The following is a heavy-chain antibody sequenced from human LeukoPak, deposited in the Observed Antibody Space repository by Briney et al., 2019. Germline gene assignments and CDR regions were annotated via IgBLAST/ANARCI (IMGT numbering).Heavy chain of an antibody. D-gene: IGHD6-19*01. V-gene: IGHV4-39*07. J-gene: IGHJ5*02. Sequence: SETLSLTCSVSGGSISSSSYFWGWIRQAPGKGLEWIGSIYYSGSTYYNPSLESRVTISVDTSKNQFSLKLTSVTAADTAVYYCARDEKTAVADWFDPWGQGTQVTVSS. CDR1: GGSISSSSYF. CDR2: IYYSGST. CDR3: ARDEKTAVADWFDP.